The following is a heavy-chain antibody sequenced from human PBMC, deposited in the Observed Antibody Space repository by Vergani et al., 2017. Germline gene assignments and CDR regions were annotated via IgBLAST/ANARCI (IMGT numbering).Heavy chain of an antibody. CDR2: IYYSGST. CDR3: AREGLGGFDP. J-gene: IGHJ5*02. D-gene: IGHD3/OR15-3a*01. CDR1: GGSISSGGYY. V-gene: IGHV4-31*03. Sequence: QVQLQESGPGLVKPSQTLSLTCTVSGGSISSGGYYWSWIRQHPGRGLEWIGYIYYSGSTYYNPSLKSRVTISVDTSKHQFSLKLSSVTAADAAVYYCAREGLGGFDPWGQGTLVTVSS.